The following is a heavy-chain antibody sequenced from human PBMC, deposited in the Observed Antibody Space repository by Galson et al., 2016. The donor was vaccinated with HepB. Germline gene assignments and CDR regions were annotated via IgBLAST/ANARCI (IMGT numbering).Heavy chain of an antibody. D-gene: IGHD2-2*01. CDR2: TYYSGST. CDR3: ARRTDF. V-gene: IGHV4-30-4*01. Sequence: TLSLTCTVSGGSISSGDYYWTWIRQPPGKGLEWIGYTYYSGSTYYNPSLKSRVSISVDTSKNQFSLKVRSETSADTAMYYCARRTDFWGQGTLVTVSS. CDR1: GGSISSGDYY. J-gene: IGHJ4*02.